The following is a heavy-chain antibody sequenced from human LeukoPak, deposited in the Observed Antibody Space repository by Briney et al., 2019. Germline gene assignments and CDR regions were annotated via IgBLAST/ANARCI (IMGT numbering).Heavy chain of an antibody. J-gene: IGHJ6*03. D-gene: IGHD3-10*01. CDR2: IYTSGST. CDR1: GGSISSGSYY. V-gene: IGHV4-61*02. Sequence: SETLSLTCTVSGGSISSGSYYWSWIRQPAGKGLEWIGRIYTSGSTNYNPSLKSRVTMSVDTSKNQFSLKVSSVTAADTAVYYCARVFDSGSQAYFYYMDVWGKGTTVTIFS. CDR3: ARVFDSGSQAYFYYMDV.